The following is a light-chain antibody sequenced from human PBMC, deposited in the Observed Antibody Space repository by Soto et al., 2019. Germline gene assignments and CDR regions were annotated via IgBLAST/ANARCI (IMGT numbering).Light chain of an antibody. CDR1: QTISSW. J-gene: IGKJ5*01. Sequence: DIPMNQSPSTLSGSVGARVTITCRASQTISSWLAWYQQKPGKAPKLLIYKASTLKSGVPSRFNGSGSGTEFRLTISTMQPDDFATYYCQQYDSFSVTCGQGTRLEI. CDR2: KAS. V-gene: IGKV1-5*03. CDR3: QQYDSFSVT.